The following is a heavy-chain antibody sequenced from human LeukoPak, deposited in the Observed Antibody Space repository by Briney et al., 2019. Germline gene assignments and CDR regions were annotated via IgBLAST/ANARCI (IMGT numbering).Heavy chain of an antibody. D-gene: IGHD1/OR15-1a*01. CDR2: IYYSGNT. CDR3: ARKPIINNAWYYFDY. J-gene: IGHJ4*02. Sequence: SETLSLTCTVSGGSISSGGYYWSWIRQPPGKGLEWIGSIYYSGNTYYNPSLKSRVTISVDASKNEFSLKLTSVTAADTAVYYCARKPIINNAWYYFDYWGQGTLVTVSS. V-gene: IGHV4-39*07. CDR1: GGSISSGGYY.